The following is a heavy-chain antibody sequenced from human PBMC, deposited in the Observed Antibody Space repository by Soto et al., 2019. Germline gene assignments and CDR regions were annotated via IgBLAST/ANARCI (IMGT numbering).Heavy chain of an antibody. J-gene: IGHJ4*02. CDR3: SSVRGSGWYFDS. Sequence: QVQLVESGGGVAQPGRSLTLSCAASGFTFSRSGMHWVRQAPGKGLEWVAGTWSDGSNKYYADSVKGRFTISRDNSKNTLYLQVNRLSPDYTAVYYCSSVRGSGWYFDSWGQGVLVTVSS. D-gene: IGHD6-19*01. V-gene: IGHV3-33*01. CDR1: GFTFSRSG. CDR2: TWSDGSNK.